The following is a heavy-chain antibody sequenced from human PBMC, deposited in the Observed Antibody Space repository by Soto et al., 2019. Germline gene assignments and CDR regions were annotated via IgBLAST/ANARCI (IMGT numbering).Heavy chain of an antibody. D-gene: IGHD5-18*01. CDR1: GFSLSTSGVG. V-gene: IGHV2-5*02. Sequence: QITLKESGPTLVKPTQTLTLTCTFSGFSLSTSGVGVGWIRQPPGKALEWLALSYWDDDKRYSPSLKSRLTITKDTSKNQVVLTMTNMDPVDTATYNCAHRGYSYGTTYYFDYWGQGTLVTVSS. CDR2: SYWDDDK. J-gene: IGHJ4*02. CDR3: AHRGYSYGTTYYFDY.